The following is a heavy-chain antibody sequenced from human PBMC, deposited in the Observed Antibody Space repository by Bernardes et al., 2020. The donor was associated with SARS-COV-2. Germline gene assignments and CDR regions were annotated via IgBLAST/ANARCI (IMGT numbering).Heavy chain of an antibody. CDR2: IYPSDSYT. Sequence: GEYLKTSCKGSGYSLTSYWISWVGKIPGKGPEWMGRIYPSDSYTNYSPSFQGHVTISADKSISTAYLQWSSLKASDTAMYYCARHREPIVSQPRSGMDVWGQGTTVTVSS. D-gene: IGHD1-26*01. CDR1: GYSLTSYW. J-gene: IGHJ6*02. CDR3: ARHREPIVSQPRSGMDV. V-gene: IGHV5-10-1*01.